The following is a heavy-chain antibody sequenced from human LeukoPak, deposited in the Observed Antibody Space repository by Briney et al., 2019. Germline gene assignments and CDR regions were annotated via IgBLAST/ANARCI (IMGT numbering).Heavy chain of an antibody. CDR1: GYTFTSYG. Sequence: ASVTVSCKASGYTFTSYGISWVRQAPGQGLEWMGWISAYNGNTNYEHKLQGRVTTTTDTATSTDYMDLRSLRSDGTAVYYYASVWSYDYVWVSYRYLGYFDYWGQGTLVTVSS. CDR3: ASVWSYDYVWVSYRYLGYFDY. D-gene: IGHD3-16*02. V-gene: IGHV1-18*01. J-gene: IGHJ4*02. CDR2: ISAYNGNT.